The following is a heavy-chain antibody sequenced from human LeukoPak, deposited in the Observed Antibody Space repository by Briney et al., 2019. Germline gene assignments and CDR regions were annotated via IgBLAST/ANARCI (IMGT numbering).Heavy chain of an antibody. J-gene: IGHJ6*03. CDR2: ISAYNGNT. D-gene: IGHD4-23*01. CDR3: ARGRGNSNYYYYYYMDV. V-gene: IGHV1-18*01. CDR1: GYTFTSYG. Sequence: ASVKVSCKASGYTFTSYGISWVRQAPGQGLEWMGWISAYNGNTNYAQKLQGRVTMTTDTSTSTAYMELRSLRSDDTAVYYCARGRGNSNYYYYYYMDVWGKGTTVTVSS.